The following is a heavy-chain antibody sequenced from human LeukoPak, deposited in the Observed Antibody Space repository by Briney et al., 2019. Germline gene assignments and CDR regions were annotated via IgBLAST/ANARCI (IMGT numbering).Heavy chain of an antibody. Sequence: ASVKVSCKASGYTFTGYYMHWVRQAPGQGLEWMGWINPNSGGTNYAQKLQGRVTMTTDTSTSTAYMELRSLRSDDTAVYYCARAERATYDYVWGSLDYWGQGTLVTVSS. CDR3: ARAERATYDYVWGSLDY. J-gene: IGHJ4*02. CDR1: GYTFTGYY. CDR2: INPNSGGT. V-gene: IGHV1-2*02. D-gene: IGHD3-16*01.